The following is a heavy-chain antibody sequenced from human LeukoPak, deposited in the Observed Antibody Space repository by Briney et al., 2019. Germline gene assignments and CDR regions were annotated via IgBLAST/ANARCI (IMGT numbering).Heavy chain of an antibody. D-gene: IGHD5-18*01. CDR3: ARERGYNYGYSGYYDQ. CDR1: GITFSSFE. V-gene: IGHV3-48*03. CDR2: ISTSGAST. Sequence: GRSLRLSCAASGITFSSFEMNWVRQATGKGLEWISYISTSGASTYYADSVKGRFTVSRDNAKNSMFLRMDTLRAEDTAVYYCARERGYNYGYSGYYDQWGQGILVTVSS. J-gene: IGHJ4*02.